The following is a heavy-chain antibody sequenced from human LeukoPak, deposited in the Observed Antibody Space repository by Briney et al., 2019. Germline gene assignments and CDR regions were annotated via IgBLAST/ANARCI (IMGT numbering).Heavy chain of an antibody. Sequence: SETLSLTCTVSGGSISSSSYYWGWIRQPPGKGLEWIGSIYYSGSTYYNPSLKSRVTISVDTSKNQFSLKLSSVTAADTAVYYCTEGSGSYYIFDYWGQGTLVTVSS. CDR3: TEGSGSYYIFDY. D-gene: IGHD3-10*01. CDR2: IYYSGST. J-gene: IGHJ4*02. V-gene: IGHV4-39*01. CDR1: GGSISSSSYY.